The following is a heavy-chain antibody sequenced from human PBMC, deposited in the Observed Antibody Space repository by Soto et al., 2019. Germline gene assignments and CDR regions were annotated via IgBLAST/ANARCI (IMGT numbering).Heavy chain of an antibody. CDR1: VFTFSSYT. D-gene: IGHD1-1*01. CDR3: ARDRGYNWNDGESFDY. J-gene: IGHJ4*03. Sequence: PGGSLRLSCAASVFTFSSYTMNWVRQAPGKGLEWVSSISSSTGYIYYADSVKGRFIISRDNAKNSLYLQMNSLRVEDTAVYYCARDRGYNWNDGESFDYWGQGTTVTVSS. V-gene: IGHV3-21*01. CDR2: ISSSTGYI.